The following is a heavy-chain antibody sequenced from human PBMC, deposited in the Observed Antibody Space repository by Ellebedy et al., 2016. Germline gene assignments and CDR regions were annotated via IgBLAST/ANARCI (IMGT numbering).Heavy chain of an antibody. CDR2: TSTDSDNR. CDR3: AKGIAVAGDAFDF. Sequence: ASVKVSCXASGGTFSSYSISWVRQAPGQGLEWMGWTSTDSDNRNYAENLQGRVTMTADTSTNTAYMELRSLRSDDTAVYYCAKGIAVAGDAFDFWGQGTMVTVSS. J-gene: IGHJ3*01. D-gene: IGHD6-13*01. V-gene: IGHV1-18*04. CDR1: GGTFSSYS.